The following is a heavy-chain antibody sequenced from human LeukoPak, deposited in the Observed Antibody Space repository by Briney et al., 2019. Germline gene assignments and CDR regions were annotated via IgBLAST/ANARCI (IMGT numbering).Heavy chain of an antibody. V-gene: IGHV1-2*02. Sequence: ASVKVSCKASGYTFTGHYMHWVRQAPGQGLEWMGWINPNSGGTNYAQKFQGRVTMTRDTSISTAYMELSRLRSDDTAVYYCARDQGVYAYNWFDPWGQGTLVTVSS. CDR2: INPNSGGT. CDR1: GYTFTGHY. D-gene: IGHD2-8*01. CDR3: ARDQGVYAYNWFDP. J-gene: IGHJ5*02.